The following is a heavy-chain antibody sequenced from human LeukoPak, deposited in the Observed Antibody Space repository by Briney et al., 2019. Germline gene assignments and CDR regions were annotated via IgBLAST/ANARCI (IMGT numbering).Heavy chain of an antibody. D-gene: IGHD6-19*01. Sequence: PGGSLRLSCAASGFTFSSYAMSWVRQAPGKGLEWASAISGSGGSTYYADSVKGRFTISRDNSKNTLYLQMNSLRAEDTAVYYCAKGLSSSGWYLCSRWGQGTLVTVSS. J-gene: IGHJ4*02. CDR2: ISGSGGST. CDR3: AKGLSSSGWYLCSR. V-gene: IGHV3-23*01. CDR1: GFTFSSYA.